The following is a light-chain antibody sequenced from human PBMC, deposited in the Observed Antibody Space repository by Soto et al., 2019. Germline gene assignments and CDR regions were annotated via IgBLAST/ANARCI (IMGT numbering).Light chain of an antibody. Sequence: QSVLTQPASVSGSPRQSITISCTGTSSDVGAYDYVSWYQQHPGKAPKLMIYEVINRSSGVSYRFSGSKSGNTAVLTISGLQAEDEADYYCSSYTATNTYVFGTGTKVTVL. CDR3: SSYTATNTYV. CDR1: SSDVGAYDY. V-gene: IGLV2-14*01. CDR2: EVI. J-gene: IGLJ1*01.